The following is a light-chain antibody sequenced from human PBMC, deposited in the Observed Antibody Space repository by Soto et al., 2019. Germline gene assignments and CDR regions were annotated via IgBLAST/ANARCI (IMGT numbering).Light chain of an antibody. V-gene: IGKV2-28*01. CDR2: LGS. J-gene: IGKJ1*01. CDR1: QSLLHSNGYNY. Sequence: DIVMTQSPLSLPVTPGEPASISCRSSQSLLHSNGYNYLDWYLQKPGQSPQLLIYLGSNRASGVPDRFSGSGSGTDFTLKISRVEAEDVGVYYRMQALQTPPWTFGQGTKVDIK. CDR3: MQALQTPPWT.